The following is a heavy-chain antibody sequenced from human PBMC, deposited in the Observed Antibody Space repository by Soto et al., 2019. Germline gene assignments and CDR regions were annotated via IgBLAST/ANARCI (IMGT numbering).Heavy chain of an antibody. CDR3: ASMVRFLELLPPSSGYSYYGLDF. CDR2: IIPIFGTA. D-gene: IGHD3-3*01. J-gene: IGHJ6*02. Sequence: AVKVSCKASGGTFSSYAISWVRQAPGQGLEWMGGIIPIFGTANYAQKFQGRVTITADESTSTAYMELSSLRSEDTAVYYCASMVRFLELLPPSSGYSYYGLDFWGRGTTVTGSS. V-gene: IGHV1-69*13. CDR1: GGTFSSYA.